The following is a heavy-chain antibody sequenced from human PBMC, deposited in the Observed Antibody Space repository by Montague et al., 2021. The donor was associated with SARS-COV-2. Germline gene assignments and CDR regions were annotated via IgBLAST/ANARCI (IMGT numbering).Heavy chain of an antibody. J-gene: IGHJ4*02. V-gene: IGHV4-59*08. Sequence: SETLSLTCTVSGGPISSYYWSWIRQPPGKGLEWIGYIYYSGSTNYNPSLKSRVTISVDTSKNQFSLKLSSVTAADTAVYYCARQRRGGLVSTPRFFDYWGQGTLVTVSS. CDR3: ARQRRGGLVSTPRFFDY. D-gene: IGHD6-19*01. CDR2: IYYSGST. CDR1: GGPISSYY.